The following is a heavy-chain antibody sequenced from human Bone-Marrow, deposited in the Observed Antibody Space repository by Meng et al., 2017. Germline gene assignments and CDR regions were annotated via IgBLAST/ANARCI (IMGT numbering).Heavy chain of an antibody. CDR1: GGSISSSSYY. V-gene: IGHV4-39*01. D-gene: IGHD3-3*01. CDR3: ARQGFLEWLLYRGNWFDP. J-gene: IGHJ5*02. CDR2: IYYSGST. Sequence: QLQLQESGPGLVKPSETLSLTCTASGGSISSSSYYWGWIRQPPGKGLEWSGSIYYSGSTYYNPSLKSRVTISVDTSKNQFSLKLSSVTAADTAVYYCARQGFLEWLLYRGNWFDPWGQGTLVTVSS.